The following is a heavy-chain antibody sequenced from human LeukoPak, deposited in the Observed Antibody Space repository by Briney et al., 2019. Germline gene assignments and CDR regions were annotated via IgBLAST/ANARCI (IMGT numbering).Heavy chain of an antibody. CDR2: ISGSGSST. CDR3: AKGGSFYDSSGYADY. J-gene: IGHJ4*02. D-gene: IGHD3-22*01. Sequence: GGSLRLSCAASGFTFSSYAMSWVRQAPGKGLEWVSAISGSGSSTYYADSVKGRFTISRDNSKNTLSLQTNSLRAEDTAVYYCAKGGSFYDSSGYADYWGQGTLVTVSS. CDR1: GFTFSSYA. V-gene: IGHV3-23*01.